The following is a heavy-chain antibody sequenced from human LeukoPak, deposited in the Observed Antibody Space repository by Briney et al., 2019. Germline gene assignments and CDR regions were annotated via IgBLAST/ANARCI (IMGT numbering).Heavy chain of an antibody. CDR1: GFTFSGYW. Sequence: GSLRLSCAASGFTFSGYWMSWVRQAPGKGLEWIGEIYHSRSTNYNSSLKSRVTISVDKSKNQFSLRLSSVTAADTAVYHCARKEWQPPNRFDPWGQGTLVTVSS. CDR3: ARKEWQPPNRFDP. V-gene: IGHV4-4*02. J-gene: IGHJ5*02. CDR2: IYHSRST. D-gene: IGHD2-8*01.